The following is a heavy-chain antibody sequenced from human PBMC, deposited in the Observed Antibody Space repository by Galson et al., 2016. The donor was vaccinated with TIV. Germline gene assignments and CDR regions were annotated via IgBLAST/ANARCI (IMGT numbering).Heavy chain of an antibody. CDR2: VDPEDGKT. CDR1: GYTFTDYY. J-gene: IGHJ6*02. CDR3: TTARLRGSGGMDV. Sequence: VKVSCKVFGYTFTDYYLHWMQQAPGKGFEWMGHVDPEDGKTNYAPKFQGRVTMTADTSTDTAYMELSGLRSEDTAIYFCTTARLRGSGGMDVWGQGTTVIVSS. D-gene: IGHD2-8*01. V-gene: IGHV1-69-2*01.